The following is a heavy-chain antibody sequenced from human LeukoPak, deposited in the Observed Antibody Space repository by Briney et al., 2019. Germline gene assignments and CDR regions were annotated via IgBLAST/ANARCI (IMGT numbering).Heavy chain of an antibody. D-gene: IGHD4-23*01. Sequence: VASVTVSCKASENTFTNYYMHWVRQAPGQGLEWLGLINPNGDRTAYAPSFQGRVTMTRDTSTTTVYLELSSLRSEDAAVYYCARDMSTRVTPISYAFDGWGQGTLVTVSS. CDR1: ENTFTNYY. V-gene: IGHV1-46*01. CDR3: ARDMSTRVTPISYAFDG. CDR2: INPNGDRT. J-gene: IGHJ3*01.